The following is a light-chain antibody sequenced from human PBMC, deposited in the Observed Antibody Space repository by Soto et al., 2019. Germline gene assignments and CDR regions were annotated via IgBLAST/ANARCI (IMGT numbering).Light chain of an antibody. CDR3: QVWDSGSAHVL. V-gene: IGLV3-21*01. Sequence: SYELTQPPSVSVAPGETARISWEGNNIGSKGVHWYQQKPGQAPVLVIYSDTDLPPVIPERFSGSNSANMATLTISRVEAGDEADYYCQVWDSGSAHVLFGGGTKLTVL. J-gene: IGLJ2*01. CDR2: SDT. CDR1: NIGSKG.